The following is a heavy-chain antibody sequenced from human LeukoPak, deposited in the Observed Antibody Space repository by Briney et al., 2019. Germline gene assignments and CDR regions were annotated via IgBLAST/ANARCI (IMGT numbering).Heavy chain of an antibody. CDR3: ARRRGITMLVVVTRGAFDI. D-gene: IGHD3-22*01. Sequence: SETLSLTCTVNGGSFSGYYWSWIRQPPGKGLEWIGEINHSGSTNYNPSLKSRVTISVDTSKNQFSLKLSSVTAADTAVYYCARRRGITMLVVVTRGAFDIWGQGTMVTVSS. V-gene: IGHV4-34*01. CDR1: GGSFSGYY. CDR2: INHSGST. J-gene: IGHJ3*02.